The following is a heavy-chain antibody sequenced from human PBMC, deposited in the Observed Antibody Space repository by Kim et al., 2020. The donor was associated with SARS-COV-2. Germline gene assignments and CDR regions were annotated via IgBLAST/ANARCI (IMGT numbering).Heavy chain of an antibody. Sequence: GGSLRLSCAASGFTFNNAWMSWVRQAPGKGLEWVGRIKSKTDGETTDYAAPVKGRFTISRDDSKNTLYLQMNSLKTEDTAVYYCTTDPNIRYYDILTGYYFLDSWGQGTLVTVSS. V-gene: IGHV3-15*01. J-gene: IGHJ4*02. CDR2: IKSKTDGETT. CDR3: TTDPNIRYYDILTGYYFLDS. CDR1: GFTFNNAW. D-gene: IGHD3-9*01.